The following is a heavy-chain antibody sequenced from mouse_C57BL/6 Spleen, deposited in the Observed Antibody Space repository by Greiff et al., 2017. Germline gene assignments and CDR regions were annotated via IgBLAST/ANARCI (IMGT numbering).Heavy chain of an antibody. V-gene: IGHV14-4*01. J-gene: IGHJ2*01. Sequence: VQLQQSGAELVRPGASVKLSCTASGFNIKDDYMHWVKQRPEQGLEWIGWIDPENGDTEYASKFQGKATITADTSSNTAYLQLSSLTSEDTAVYYCTTGDYYGSLDYWGQGTTLTVSS. D-gene: IGHD1-1*01. CDR1: GFNIKDDY. CDR2: IDPENGDT. CDR3: TTGDYYGSLDY.